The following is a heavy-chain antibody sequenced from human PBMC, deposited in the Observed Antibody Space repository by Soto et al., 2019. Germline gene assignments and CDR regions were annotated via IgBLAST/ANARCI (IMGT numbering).Heavy chain of an antibody. Sequence: VQLVESGGGVVQPGRSLRLSCAASGFTFSSYAMSWVRQAPGKGLEWVSAISGSGGSTYYADSVKGRFTISRDNSKNTLYLQMNSLRAEDTAVYYCAKEAAGITMVRGVIPYFDYWGQGTLVTVSS. V-gene: IGHV3-23*04. D-gene: IGHD3-10*01. CDR2: ISGSGGST. CDR3: AKEAAGITMVRGVIPYFDY. CDR1: GFTFSSYA. J-gene: IGHJ4*02.